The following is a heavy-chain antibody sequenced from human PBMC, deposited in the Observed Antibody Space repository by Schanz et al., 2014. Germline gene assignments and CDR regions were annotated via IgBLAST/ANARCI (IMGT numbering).Heavy chain of an antibody. D-gene: IGHD1-26*01. J-gene: IGHJ4*02. CDR1: GFSFGNYG. CDR2: FDAHDGRA. Sequence: EVQLLESGGGLVQPGGSLRLSCEASGFSFGNYGRSWVRQAPGKGLEWVSGFDAHDGRAYYADSAKGRFTISRDNAENTLFLQMNILRAEDTGLYCCARGGSGSHYRLDYWGQGTLVTVSS. V-gene: IGHV3-23*01. CDR3: ARGGSGSHYRLDY.